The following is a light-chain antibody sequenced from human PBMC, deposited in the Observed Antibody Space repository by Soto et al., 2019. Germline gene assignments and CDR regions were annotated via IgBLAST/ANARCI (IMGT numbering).Light chain of an antibody. V-gene: IGKV3-15*01. CDR3: QQYNNWPPWT. Sequence: EIVMTQSPATLSLSPGERATLSCRASQSINSDLAWYQQKPGQAPRLLIYGASTRATGTPARFSGTGSGTEFTLTISSLQSEDFAVYHCQQYNNWPPWTFGQGTKVEIK. CDR2: GAS. CDR1: QSINSD. J-gene: IGKJ1*01.